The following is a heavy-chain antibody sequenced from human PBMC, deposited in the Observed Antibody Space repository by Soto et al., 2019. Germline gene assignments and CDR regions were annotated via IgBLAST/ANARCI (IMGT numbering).Heavy chain of an antibody. CDR1: GGTFSSYT. V-gene: IGHV1-69*12. Sequence: QVQLVQSGAEVTKPGSSVTVSCKASGGTFSSYTISWVRQAPGQGLEWMGGIIPIFGTANYAQKFQGRATSTADESTSTAYMELSSLRSEDTAVYYCARGNHRWLQLWYFDLWGRGTLVTVSS. D-gene: IGHD5-12*01. CDR2: IIPIFGTA. J-gene: IGHJ2*01. CDR3: ARGNHRWLQLWYFDL.